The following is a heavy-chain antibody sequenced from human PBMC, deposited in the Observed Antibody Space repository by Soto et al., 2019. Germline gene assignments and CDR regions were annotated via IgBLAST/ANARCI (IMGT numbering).Heavy chain of an antibody. V-gene: IGHV3-23*01. CDR3: AKAPIVVVVAKNNWFDP. J-gene: IGHJ5*02. CDR1: GFTFSSYA. CDR2: ISGSGGST. D-gene: IGHD2-15*01. Sequence: PGGSLRLSCAASGFTFSSYAMSWVRQAPGKGLEWVSAISGSGGSTYYADSVKGRFTISRDNSKNTLYLQMNSLRAEDTAVYYCAKAPIVVVVAKNNWFDPWGQGILVTVSS.